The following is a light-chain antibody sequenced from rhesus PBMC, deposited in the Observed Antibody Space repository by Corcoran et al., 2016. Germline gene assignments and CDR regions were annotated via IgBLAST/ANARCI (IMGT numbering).Light chain of an antibody. CDR3: IQGKHLPLT. CDR1: QSLLQRGGKTF. CDR2: EVS. Sequence: EIVMTQTPLSLPVTPGEPASISCRSSQSLLQRGGKTFLYWYVQKPGQSPQILIHEVSNRASGVPDRFRGRGVGTEFTLKISRVDGEDVGIYYGIQGKHLPLTFGGGTKVEIK. J-gene: IGKJ4*01. V-gene: IGKV2S15*01.